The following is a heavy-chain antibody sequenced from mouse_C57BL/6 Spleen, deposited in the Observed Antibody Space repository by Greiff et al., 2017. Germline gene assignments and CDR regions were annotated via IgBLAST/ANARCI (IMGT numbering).Heavy chain of an antibody. Sequence: VQLKQSGPGLVQPSQSLSITCTVSGFSLPGYGVNWVRQFPGKGLEWLGVIWGGGSTDYNAAFMSRLSITKDNSKSQVFFKMNSLQADDTAIYYCAKSGGRGYAMDYWGQGTSVTVSS. V-gene: IGHV2-5*01. CDR3: AKSGGRGYAMDY. CDR2: IWGGGST. J-gene: IGHJ4*01. CDR1: GFSLPGYG.